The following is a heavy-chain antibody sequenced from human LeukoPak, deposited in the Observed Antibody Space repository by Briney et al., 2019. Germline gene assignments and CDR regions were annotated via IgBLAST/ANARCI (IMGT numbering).Heavy chain of an antibody. Sequence: SGTLSLTCAVSGDSISSTNWWSWVRQPPGKGLEWIGEIYHSGSTNYNPSLKSRVTISVDKSKNQFSLRLSSVTAADTAVYYCARGGLASTVTGYYYYGMDVWGQGTRSPSR. V-gene: IGHV4-4*02. CDR3: ARGGLASTVTGYYYYGMDV. CDR1: GDSISSTNW. J-gene: IGHJ6*02. CDR2: IYHSGST. D-gene: IGHD1-1*01.